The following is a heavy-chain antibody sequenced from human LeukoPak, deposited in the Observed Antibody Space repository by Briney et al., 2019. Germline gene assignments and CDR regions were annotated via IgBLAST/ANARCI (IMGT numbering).Heavy chain of an antibody. CDR3: AKTFFGYTNYFDY. J-gene: IGHJ4*02. CDR2: ISVSGGTT. D-gene: IGHD2/OR15-2a*01. V-gene: IGHV3-23*01. CDR1: GFIVSNNY. Sequence: GGSLRLSCAASGFIVSNNYMSWVRQAPGKGLEWVSGISVSGGTTDYADSVKGRFTISRDNSKNTLYVQMNSLRAEDTAVYYCAKTFFGYTNYFDYWGQGTQVTVSS.